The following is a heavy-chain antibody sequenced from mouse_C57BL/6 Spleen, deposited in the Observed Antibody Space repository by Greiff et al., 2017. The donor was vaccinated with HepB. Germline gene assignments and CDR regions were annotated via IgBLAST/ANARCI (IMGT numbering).Heavy chain of an antibody. V-gene: IGHV1-47*01. CDR2: FHPYNDDT. Sequence: VKLQESGAELVKPGASVKMSCKASGYTFTTYPIEWMKQNHGKSLEWIGNFHPYNDDTKYNEKFKGKATLTVEKSSSTVYLELSRLTSDDSAVYYCARFPLFYDGYGYAMDYWGQGTSVTVSS. CDR1: GYTFTTYP. J-gene: IGHJ4*01. D-gene: IGHD2-3*01. CDR3: ARFPLFYDGYGYAMDY.